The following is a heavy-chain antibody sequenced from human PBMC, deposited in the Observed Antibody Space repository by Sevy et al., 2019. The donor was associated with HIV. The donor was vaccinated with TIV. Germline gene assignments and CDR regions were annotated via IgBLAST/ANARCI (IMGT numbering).Heavy chain of an antibody. V-gene: IGHV7-4-1*02. D-gene: IGHD2-2*01. CDR2: INTNTGNP. CDR1: GYTFTSYA. CDR3: ARTRYCSSTSCTYYYYGMDV. J-gene: IGHJ6*02. Sequence: ATVKVSCKASGYTFTSYAMNWVRQAPGQGLEWMGWINTNTGNPTYAQGFTGRFVFSLDTSVSTAYLQISSLKAEDTAVYYCARTRYCSSTSCTYYYYGMDVWGQGTTVTVSS.